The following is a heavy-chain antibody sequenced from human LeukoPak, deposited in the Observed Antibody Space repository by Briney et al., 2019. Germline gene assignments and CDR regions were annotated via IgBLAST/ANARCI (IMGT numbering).Heavy chain of an antibody. CDR1: GYSFTTYW. D-gene: IGHD5-24*01. CDR3: ARAVGYKGFLDY. Sequence: GESLKISCRVSGYSFTTYWIGWVRQMPGKGLEWMGFVYPGDSDTRYSPSFQGQVTISADKSINTAYLQWSSLKASDTAVYYCARAVGYKGFLDYWGHGTLVTVSS. V-gene: IGHV5-51*01. CDR2: VYPGDSDT. J-gene: IGHJ4*01.